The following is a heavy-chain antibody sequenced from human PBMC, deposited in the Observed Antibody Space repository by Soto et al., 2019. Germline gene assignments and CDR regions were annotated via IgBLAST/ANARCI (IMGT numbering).Heavy chain of an antibody. D-gene: IGHD3-16*01. Sequence: SVKVSCKASGGTFSSYTISWVRQAPGQGLEWMGRIIPILGIANYAQKLQGRVTMTTDTSTRTVYLDLRSLKSDDTAVYYCARGGYYDNTWGKLSHYGLDVWGQGTSVTVSS. CDR2: IIPILGIA. J-gene: IGHJ6*02. CDR1: GGTFSSYT. CDR3: ARGGYYDNTWGKLSHYGLDV. V-gene: IGHV1-69*02.